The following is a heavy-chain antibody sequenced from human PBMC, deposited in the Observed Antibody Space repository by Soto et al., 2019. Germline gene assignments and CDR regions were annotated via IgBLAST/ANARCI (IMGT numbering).Heavy chain of an antibody. CDR3: ARILWFGEGTSLH. CDR2: ISPKNGNT. J-gene: IGHJ1*01. V-gene: IGHV1-18*03. CDR1: GYSLISFG. D-gene: IGHD3-10*01. Sequence: QVQLVQSGAEVRKPGASVKVSCEASGYSLISFGLTWVRQAPGQGLEWMGWISPKNGNTKYAQKFQGRVIMTTDTSTNRAYRELSGRRSDDVAVYYCARILWFGEGTSLHWGQGTLVTVSS.